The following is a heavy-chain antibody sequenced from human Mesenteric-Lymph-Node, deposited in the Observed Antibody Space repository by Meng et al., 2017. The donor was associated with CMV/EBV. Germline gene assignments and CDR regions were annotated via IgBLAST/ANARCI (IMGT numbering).Heavy chain of an antibody. J-gene: IGHJ6*02. CDR3: ARDRRGSWYPGYYGMDV. CDR2: VYYSGST. D-gene: IGHD6-13*01. CDR1: GGSLSSYY. Sequence: GSLRLSCTVSGGSLSSYYWSWIRQPPGKGLEWIGYVYYSGSTNYNPSLKSRVTISVDTSKNPFSLRLSSVTTADTAVYYCARDRRGSWYPGYYGMDVWGQGTTVTVSS. V-gene: IGHV4-59*01.